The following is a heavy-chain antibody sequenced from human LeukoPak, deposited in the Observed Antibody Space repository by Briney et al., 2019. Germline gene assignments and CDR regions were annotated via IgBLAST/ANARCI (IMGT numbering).Heavy chain of an antibody. Sequence: SETLSLTCAVYGGSFSGYYWSWIRQPPGKGLEWIGEINHSGSTNYNPSLKSRVTISVDTSKNQFSLKLSSVTAADTAVYYCARSRYCSSTSCYPAFDIWDQGTMVTVSS. J-gene: IGHJ3*02. CDR2: INHSGST. V-gene: IGHV4-34*01. D-gene: IGHD2-2*01. CDR3: ARSRYCSSTSCYPAFDI. CDR1: GGSFSGYY.